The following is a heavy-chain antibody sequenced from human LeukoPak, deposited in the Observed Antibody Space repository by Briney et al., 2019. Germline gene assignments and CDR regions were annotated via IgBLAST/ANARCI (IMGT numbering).Heavy chain of an antibody. J-gene: IGHJ4*02. CDR2: ITGTAGST. Sequence: GGSLRLSCAVSGFTFTSFGMSWVRQAPGKGLEWVSTITGTAGSTHCADSVKGQFTISRDNSKNTLYLQMNSLRAEDTAVYSCAKGEDGVVPAAIEVISVGYYFDYWGQGTLVTVS. CDR1: GFTFTSFG. V-gene: IGHV3-23*01. CDR3: AKGEDGVVPAAIEVISVGYYFDY. D-gene: IGHD2-2*02.